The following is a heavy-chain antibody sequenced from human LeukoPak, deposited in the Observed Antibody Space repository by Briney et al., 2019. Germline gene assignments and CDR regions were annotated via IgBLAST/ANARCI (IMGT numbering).Heavy chain of an antibody. D-gene: IGHD3-3*01. J-gene: IGHJ4*02. CDR1: GFTFKNYA. CDR3: AKWAYYDFWSGHYKSHFDS. V-gene: IGHV3-23*01. Sequence: PGGSLRLSCVVSGFTFKNYAMSWVRQSPGKGLECVSSIRDSGNGTDYADSVKGRCTVSRDKSKNILYLHMNTLSAEDTAVYYCAKWAYYDFWSGHYKSHFDSWGQGTLVTVSP. CDR2: IRDSGNGT.